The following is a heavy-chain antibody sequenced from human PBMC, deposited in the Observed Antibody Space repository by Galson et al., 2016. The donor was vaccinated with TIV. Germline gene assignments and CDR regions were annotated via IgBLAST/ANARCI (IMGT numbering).Heavy chain of an antibody. V-gene: IGHV3-23*01. CDR2: IVGTGGTT. Sequence: SLRLSCAASGFTFSTYAMNWVRQAPGKGLEWVSGIVGTGGTTYHADSVKGRITISRDNSKNTLYLQMNSLRAEDTAVYYCANRKNYGGDAFDLWGQGTLVTVSS. CDR3: ANRKNYGGDAFDL. J-gene: IGHJ3*01. CDR1: GFTFSTYA. D-gene: IGHD4-23*01.